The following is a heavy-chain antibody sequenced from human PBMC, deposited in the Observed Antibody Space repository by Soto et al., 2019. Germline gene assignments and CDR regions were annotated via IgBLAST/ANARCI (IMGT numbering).Heavy chain of an antibody. CDR1: GGSISSSSYY. CDR3: ARQGVYCSGGSCYLYYFDY. V-gene: IGHV4-39*01. D-gene: IGHD2-15*01. Sequence: SETLSLTCTVSGGSISSSSYYWGWIRQPPGKGLEWIGSIYYSGSTYYNPSLKSRVTISVDTSKNQFSLKLSPVTAADTAVYYCARQGVYCSGGSCYLYYFDYWGQGTLVTVS. J-gene: IGHJ4*02. CDR2: IYYSGST.